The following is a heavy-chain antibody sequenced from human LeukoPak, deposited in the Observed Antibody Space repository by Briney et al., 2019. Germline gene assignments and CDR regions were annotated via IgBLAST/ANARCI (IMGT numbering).Heavy chain of an antibody. CDR2: ISGSGGST. V-gene: IGHV3-23*01. CDR1: GFTFSSYA. CDR3: AKGHRSGGTCYYDY. D-gene: IGHD2-15*01. J-gene: IGHJ4*02. Sequence: GGSLRLSCAAPGFTFSSYAMGWVRRAPGKGLEWVSGISGSGGSTYYADSVKGRFTISRDNSKNTLYLQMNSLRAEDTAVYYCAKGHRSGGTCYYDYWGQGTLVTVSS.